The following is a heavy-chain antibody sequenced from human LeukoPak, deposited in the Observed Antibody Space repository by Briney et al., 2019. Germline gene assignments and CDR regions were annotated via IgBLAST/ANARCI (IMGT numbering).Heavy chain of an antibody. Sequence: ASAKLSCTASGYTFTGYYMHWVRQVPGQGLEWMGWINPNSGGTNYAQKFQGRVTMTRNTSISTAYMELSSLRSEDTAVYYCARGHIRHNPKYSYGYEPFGYWGQGTLVTVSS. J-gene: IGHJ4*02. V-gene: IGHV1-2*02. CDR3: ARGHIRHNPKYSYGYEPFGY. CDR2: INPNSGGT. D-gene: IGHD5-18*01. CDR1: GYTFTGYY.